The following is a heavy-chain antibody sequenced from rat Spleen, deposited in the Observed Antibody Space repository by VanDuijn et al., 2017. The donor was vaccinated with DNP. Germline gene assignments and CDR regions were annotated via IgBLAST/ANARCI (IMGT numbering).Heavy chain of an antibody. Sequence: EVRLVESGGGLVQPGRSLKLSCAASGFPFSDYFMAWVRQAPNKGLEWVATISYDGSKTFYRDSVKGRFTISRDDAKSTLYLQMDSLRSEDTATYYCARYNSGWFAYWGQGTLVTVSS. J-gene: IGHJ3*01. D-gene: IGHD4-3*01. V-gene: IGHV5-7*01. CDR2: ISYDGSKT. CDR1: GFPFSDYF. CDR3: ARYNSGWFAY.